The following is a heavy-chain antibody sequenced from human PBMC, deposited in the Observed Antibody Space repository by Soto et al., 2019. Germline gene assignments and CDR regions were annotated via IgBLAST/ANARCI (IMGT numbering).Heavy chain of an antibody. CDR2: IYYSVST. CDR1: YGSISSYY. Sequence: PSQPLSVTWTVAYGSISSYYWSWILKNPFKLLEFIGYIYYSVSTNYNPSLKSRVTISVDTSKNQFSLKLSSVTAADTAVYYCARESVTKRLYYYYYYMEVWGKGTTVTVSS. D-gene: IGHD4-17*01. V-gene: IGHV4-59*01. CDR3: ARESVTKRLYYYYYYMEV. J-gene: IGHJ6*03.